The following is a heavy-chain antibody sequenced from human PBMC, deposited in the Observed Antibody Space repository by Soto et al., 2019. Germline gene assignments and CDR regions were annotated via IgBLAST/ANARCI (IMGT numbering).Heavy chain of an antibody. J-gene: IGHJ4*02. V-gene: IGHV3-15*07. CDR1: GVTVSNVL. Sequence: GGSLRLSCAVSGVTVSNVLMNWVRQAPGKGPEWVGRIKSKTDGGTVEYAAPVKDRFTISRDDSENTLYLQMNSLKSEDTAVYYCSHGYYQYFESWGQGTLVTVSS. CDR2: IKSKTDGGTV. D-gene: IGHD5-18*01. CDR3: SHGYYQYFES.